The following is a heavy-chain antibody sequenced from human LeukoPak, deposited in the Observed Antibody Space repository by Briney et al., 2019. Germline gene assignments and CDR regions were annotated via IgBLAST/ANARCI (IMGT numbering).Heavy chain of an antibody. CDR3: ARDNGAYYYDSSGYTNWFDP. Sequence: ASVKVSCKASGYTLTSYDINWVRQATGQGLEWMGWMNPNSGNTGYAQKFQGRVTMTRNTSISTAYMELSSLRSEDTAVYYCARDNGAYYYDSSGYTNWFDPWGQGTLVTVSS. D-gene: IGHD3-22*01. CDR2: MNPNSGNT. V-gene: IGHV1-8*02. J-gene: IGHJ5*02. CDR1: GYTLTSYD.